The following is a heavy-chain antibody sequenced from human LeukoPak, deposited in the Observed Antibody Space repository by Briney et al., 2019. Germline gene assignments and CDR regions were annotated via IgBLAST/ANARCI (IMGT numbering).Heavy chain of an antibody. Sequence: GGSLRLSCAASGFTFSSYSMNWVRQAPGKGLEWVSYISSSSSTIYYADSVKGRFTISRDNAKNSLYLQMNSLRAEDTAVYYCARAMIVVVPAASSDDAFDIWGQGTMVTVSS. CDR3: ARAMIVVVPAASSDDAFDI. D-gene: IGHD2-2*01. J-gene: IGHJ3*02. V-gene: IGHV3-48*01. CDR2: ISSSSSTI. CDR1: GFTFSSYS.